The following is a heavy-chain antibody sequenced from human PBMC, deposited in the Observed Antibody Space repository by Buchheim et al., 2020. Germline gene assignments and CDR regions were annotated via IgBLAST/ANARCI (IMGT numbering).Heavy chain of an antibody. CDR2: IDWDDDK. CDR1: GFSLSTSNMR. CDR3: ARIYGANPFSFDY. J-gene: IGHJ4*02. V-gene: IGHV2-70*04. D-gene: IGHD4-23*01. Sequence: QVTLKESGPALVKPTQTLTLTCTFSGFSLSTSNMRVNWIRQPPGKALEWLARIDWDDDKFYSTSLKTRLTISKATPKNQVVLTMTNMDPVDTAMYYCARIYGANPFSFDYWGQGTL.